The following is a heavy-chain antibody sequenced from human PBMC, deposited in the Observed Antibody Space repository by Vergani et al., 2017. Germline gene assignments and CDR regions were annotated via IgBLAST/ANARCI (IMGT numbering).Heavy chain of an antibody. J-gene: IGHJ5*02. CDR2: IIPIFGTA. CDR3: ARVPRSCSSTSCYTWFDP. D-gene: IGHD2-2*02. V-gene: IGHV1-69*01. CDR1: GGTFSSYA. Sequence: QVQLVQSGAEVKKPGSSVKVSCKASGGTFSSYAISWVRQAPGQGLEWMGGIIPIFGTANYAQKFQGRVTITATESTSTAYMELSSLRSEDTAVYYCARVPRSCSSTSCYTWFDPWGQGTLVTVSS.